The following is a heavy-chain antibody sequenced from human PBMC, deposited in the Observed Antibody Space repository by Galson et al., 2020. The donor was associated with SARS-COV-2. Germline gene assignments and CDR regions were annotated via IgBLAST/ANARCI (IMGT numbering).Heavy chain of an antibody. V-gene: IGHV3-48*04. CDR2: ISRSSTTI. Sequence: GGSLRLSCAASGFTFSSSGMNWVRQAPGKGLEWVTFISRSSTTIYYADSVKGRFTISRDDAKASLYLQMNSLRAEDTAVYYCARKEGQGGYYGMDVWGQGTTVTVSS. CDR1: GFTFSSSG. CDR3: ARKEGQGGYYGMDV. D-gene: IGHD3-16*01. J-gene: IGHJ6*02.